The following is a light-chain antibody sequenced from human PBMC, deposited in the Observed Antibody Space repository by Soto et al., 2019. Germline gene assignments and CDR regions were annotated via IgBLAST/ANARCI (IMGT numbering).Light chain of an antibody. Sequence: ELVLTQSPGTLSLPPGERATLSCRASQTVNNNYLAWYQQIPGQAPRLLISGASGRATGTPDRFSGSASGTDFTLTISRLEPEDFAVYYCQQYGSSPLTFGGGTKVDIK. J-gene: IGKJ4*01. CDR3: QQYGSSPLT. CDR1: QTVNNNY. CDR2: GAS. V-gene: IGKV3-20*01.